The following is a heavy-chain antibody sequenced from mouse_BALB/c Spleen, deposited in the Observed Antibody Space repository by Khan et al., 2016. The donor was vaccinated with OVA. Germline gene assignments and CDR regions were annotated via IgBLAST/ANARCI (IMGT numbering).Heavy chain of an antibody. CDR3: SRRGLRWDFDY. CDR2: INPSPGST. Sequence: QVQLQQSGAELAKPGASVKMSCKASGYTFINYWILWVKQRPGQGLEWIGYINPSPGSTEYNQNFKDKATLTADKSSSTAYMQLRSLTSEDSAVYYCSRRGLRWDFDYWGQGTTLTVSS. J-gene: IGHJ2*01. CDR1: GYTFINYW. D-gene: IGHD1-1*01. V-gene: IGHV1-7*01.